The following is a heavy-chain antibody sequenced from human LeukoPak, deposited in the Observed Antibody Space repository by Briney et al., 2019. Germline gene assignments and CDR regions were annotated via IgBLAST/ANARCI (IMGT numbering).Heavy chain of an antibody. D-gene: IGHD3-22*01. J-gene: IGHJ4*02. V-gene: IGHV1-69*05. CDR1: GGTFSSYA. CDR3: ARRNDSSGYSLDY. CDR2: IIPIFGTA. Sequence: SVKVSCKASGGTFSSYAISWVRQAPGQGLEWMGRIIPIFGTANYAQKFQGRVTITTDESTSTAYMELSSLRSEDTAVYYCARRNDSSGYSLDYWGQGTRVTVSS.